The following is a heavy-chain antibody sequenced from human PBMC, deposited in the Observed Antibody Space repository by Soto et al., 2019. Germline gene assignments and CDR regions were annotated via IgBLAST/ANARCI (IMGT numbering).Heavy chain of an antibody. Sequence: QVQLVESGGGVVQPGRSLRLSCAASGFTFSSYGMHWVRQAPGKGLEWVAVISYDGSNKYYADSVKGRFTISRDYPKNTLYLQTNRLRAEDTAVYYCAKDLRISRSSGAYYYYGGMDVWGQGTTVTVSS. J-gene: IGHJ6*02. V-gene: IGHV3-30*18. CDR1: GFTFSSYG. CDR3: AKDLRISRSSGAYYYYGGMDV. CDR2: ISYDGSNK. D-gene: IGHD6-6*01.